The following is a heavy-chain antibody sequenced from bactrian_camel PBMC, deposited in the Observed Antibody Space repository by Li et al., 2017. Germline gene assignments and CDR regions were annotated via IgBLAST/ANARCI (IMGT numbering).Heavy chain of an antibody. CDR2: IYTGTGTT. CDR1: RGGFSDKC. D-gene: IGHD3*01. Sequence: VQLVESGGGSVQAGGSLRLSCVVTRGGFSDKCLGWFRQRPGEEREGVAGIYTGTGTTYYNKSVKDRFAITQDNAKRAIYLQMNSLKPEDTAMYYCATEALARGSPYVTVKASWTCTFGYWAQGTQVTVS. CDR3: ATEALARGSPYVTVKASWTCTFGY. J-gene: IGHJ6*01. V-gene: IGHV3S54*01.